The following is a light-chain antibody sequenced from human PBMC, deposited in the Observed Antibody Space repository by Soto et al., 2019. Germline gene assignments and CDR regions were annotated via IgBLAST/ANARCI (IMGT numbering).Light chain of an antibody. CDR3: QQYEDLPLT. CDR1: QDISNY. CDR2: DAS. Sequence: DIQMTQSPSSLSASVGDRVTITCPASQDISNYLNWYQQKPGKAHKLLIFDASNVATGVPSRFSGSGSGTDFPCTIQRLQPEDAATYYCQQYEDLPLTFGGGTK. J-gene: IGKJ4*01. V-gene: IGKV1-33*01.